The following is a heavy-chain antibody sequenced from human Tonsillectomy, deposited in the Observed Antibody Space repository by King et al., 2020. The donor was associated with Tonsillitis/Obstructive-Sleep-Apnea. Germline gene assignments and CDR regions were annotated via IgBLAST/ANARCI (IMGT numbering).Heavy chain of an antibody. J-gene: IGHJ6*03. CDR3: ARDGLWFEYYYYMDV. CDR2: IREDGSEK. CDR1: GFTFSRYW. Sequence: VQLVESGGGLVQPGGSLRLSCTASGFTFSRYWMSWVRQAPGKGLEWVANIREDGSEKNYVDSVKGRFTISRDNAKSSLYLQMNSLRAEDTALYYCARDGLWFEYYYYMDVWGKGTTVTVSS. D-gene: IGHD3-10*01. V-gene: IGHV3-7*04.